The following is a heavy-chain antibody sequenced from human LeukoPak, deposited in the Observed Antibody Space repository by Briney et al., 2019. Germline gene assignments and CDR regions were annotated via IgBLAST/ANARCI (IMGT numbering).Heavy chain of an antibody. J-gene: IGHJ4*02. CDR2: ISGSGTSI. CDR1: GFTFSSYE. D-gene: IGHD5-18*01. CDR3: ASDRAQLLGYYFDH. Sequence: GGSLRLSCAASGFTFSSYEMNWVRQTPGKGLEWVSYISGSGTSIYYADFVKGRFTISRDNSQNTLYLQMSSLRADDTALYYCASDRAQLLGYYFDHWGQGTLVIVSS. V-gene: IGHV3-48*03.